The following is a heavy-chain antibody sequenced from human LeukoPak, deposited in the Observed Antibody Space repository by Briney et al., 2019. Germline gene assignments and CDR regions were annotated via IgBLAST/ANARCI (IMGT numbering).Heavy chain of an antibody. D-gene: IGHD2/OR15-2a*01. CDR1: GFTFNNYV. V-gene: IGHV3-23*01. J-gene: IGHJ4*02. CDR2: ISSGAVST. CDR3: ARSFGLDY. Sequence: GGSLRLSCAASGFTFNNYVMSWVRQAPGKGLEWVSGISSGAVSTYYADSVKGRFTISRDNSKATLFLQMNSLRVDDSAVYYCARSFGLDYWSQGALVTVSS.